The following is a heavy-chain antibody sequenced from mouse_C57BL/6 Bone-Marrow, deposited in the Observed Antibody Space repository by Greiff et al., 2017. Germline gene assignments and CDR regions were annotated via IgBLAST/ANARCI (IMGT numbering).Heavy chain of an antibody. CDR2: IDPSDSYT. J-gene: IGHJ2*01. D-gene: IGHD2-5*01. Sequence: VQLQQPGAELVKPGASVKLSCKASGYTFTSYWMQWVKQRPGQGLEWIGEIDPSDSYTNYNQKFKGKATLTVDKSSSTADMQLSSLTSEDSAVYYCAREDSNYLYYFDYWGQGTTLTVSS. V-gene: IGHV1-50*01. CDR3: AREDSNYLYYFDY. CDR1: GYTFTSYW.